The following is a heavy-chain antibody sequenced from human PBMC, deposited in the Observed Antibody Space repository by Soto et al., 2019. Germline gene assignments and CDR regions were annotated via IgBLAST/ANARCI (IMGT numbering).Heavy chain of an antibody. J-gene: IGHJ5*02. CDR2: IDWDDDK. V-gene: IGHV2-70*01. CDR1: GFSLSTSGMC. D-gene: IGHD3-10*01. CDR3: ARIISDAMVRGVPNNWFDP. Sequence: VSGPTLVNPTQTLTLTCTFSGFSLSTSGMCVSWIRQPPGKALEWLALIDWDDDKYYSTSLKTRLTISKDTSKNQVVLTMTNMDPVDTATYYCARIISDAMVRGVPNNWFDPWGQGTLVTVSS.